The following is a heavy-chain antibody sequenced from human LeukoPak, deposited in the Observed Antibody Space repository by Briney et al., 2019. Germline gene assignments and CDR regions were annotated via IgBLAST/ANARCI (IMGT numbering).Heavy chain of an antibody. CDR2: IKSKTDGGTT. J-gene: IGHJ4*02. Sequence: PGGSLRLSCAASGFTFSSYGMHWVRRAPGKGLEWVGRIKSKTDGGTTDYAAPVKGRFTISRDDSKNTLYLQMNSLKTEDTAVYYCTTDFATGEIYWGQGTLVTVSS. CDR1: GFTFSSYG. D-gene: IGHD7-27*01. V-gene: IGHV3-15*01. CDR3: TTDFATGEIY.